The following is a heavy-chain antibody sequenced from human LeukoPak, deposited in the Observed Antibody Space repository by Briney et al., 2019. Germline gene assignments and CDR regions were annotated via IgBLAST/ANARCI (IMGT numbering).Heavy chain of an antibody. CDR3: ARDPNGDYIGAFEF. Sequence: GGSLRLSCVASGFTFSNYAVMWVRQAPGQGLEWVSAITGGGTTRYADSVKGRLTISRDNSKNTLYLQMNSLRVEDTAQYFCARDPNGDYIGAFEFWGQGTGVTVSS. V-gene: IGHV3-23*01. CDR1: GFTFSNYA. CDR2: ITGGGTT. J-gene: IGHJ3*01. D-gene: IGHD4-17*01.